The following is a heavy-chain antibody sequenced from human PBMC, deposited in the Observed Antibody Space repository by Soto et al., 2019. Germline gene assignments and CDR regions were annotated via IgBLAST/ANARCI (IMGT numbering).Heavy chain of an antibody. J-gene: IGHJ4*02. CDR1: GFTFSSYG. CDR2: ISYDGSNK. V-gene: IGHV3-30*18. D-gene: IGHD6-19*01. CDR3: AKGTSIAVAGTFIDY. Sequence: QVQLVESGGGVVQPGRSLRLSCAASGFTFSSYGMHWVRQAPGKGLEWVAVISYDGSNKYYADSVKGRFTISRDNSKNTLYLQMNSLRAEDTAVYYCAKGTSIAVAGTFIDYWGQGTLVTVSS.